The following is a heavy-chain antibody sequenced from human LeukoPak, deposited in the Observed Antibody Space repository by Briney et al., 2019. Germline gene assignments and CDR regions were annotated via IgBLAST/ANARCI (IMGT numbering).Heavy chain of an antibody. V-gene: IGHV4-30-4*01. CDR2: IYRSGTT. Sequence: WVRHASWKGLEWIGYIYRSGTTYYNPSLKSRVIISIDTSKNQFSLKLSSVTAADTAVYYCARAGWDSSGYYFDYWGQGTLVTVSS. J-gene: IGHJ4*02. CDR3: ARAGWDSSGYYFDY. D-gene: IGHD3-22*01.